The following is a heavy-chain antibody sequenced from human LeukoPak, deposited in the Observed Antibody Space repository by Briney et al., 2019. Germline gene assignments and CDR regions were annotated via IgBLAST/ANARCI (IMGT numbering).Heavy chain of an antibody. CDR1: GGTFSSYA. Sequence: GSSVKVSCKASGGTFSSYAISWVRQAPGQGLEWMGGIIPIFGTANYAQKFQGRVTITTDESTSTAYMELSSLRSEDTAVYYCARGHDSSGYYYDSYNWFDPWGQGTLVTVSS. CDR3: ARGHDSSGYYYDSYNWFDP. D-gene: IGHD3-22*01. CDR2: IIPIFGTA. J-gene: IGHJ5*02. V-gene: IGHV1-69*05.